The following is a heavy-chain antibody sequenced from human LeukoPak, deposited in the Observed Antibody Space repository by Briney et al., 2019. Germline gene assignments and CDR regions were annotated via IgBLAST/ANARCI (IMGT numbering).Heavy chain of an antibody. CDR3: ARGYCSGGSCYPLKSIYYYYMDV. J-gene: IGHJ6*03. D-gene: IGHD2-15*01. Sequence: SETLSLTCTVSGGSISLYYWNWIRQPAGKGLEWIGRIFTSGITNYNPSLKSRVTMSVDTSKAQFSLNLSSVTAADTAVYYCARGYCSGGSCYPLKSIYYYYMDVWGKGTTVTFSS. CDR2: IFTSGIT. V-gene: IGHV4-4*07. CDR1: GGSISLYY.